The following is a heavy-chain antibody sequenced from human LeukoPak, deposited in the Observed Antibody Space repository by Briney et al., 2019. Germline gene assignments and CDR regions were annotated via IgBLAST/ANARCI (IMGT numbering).Heavy chain of an antibody. CDR1: GDSISSDAYS. Sequence: SETLSLTCAVSGDSISSDAYSWSWIRQPPGKGLEWIGNIDYSGSTYYNPSLKSRVTISVETSKNQFSLKLTSVTAADTAVYYCAPIRVSTFCFDYWGQGTLVTVSS. J-gene: IGHJ4*02. V-gene: IGHV4-39*01. D-gene: IGHD2-8*01. CDR2: IDYSGST. CDR3: APIRVSTFCFDY.